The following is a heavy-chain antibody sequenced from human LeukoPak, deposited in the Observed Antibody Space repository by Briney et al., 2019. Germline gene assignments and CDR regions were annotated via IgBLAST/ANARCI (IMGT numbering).Heavy chain of an antibody. J-gene: IGHJ4*02. Sequence: ASVNVSFTASGYTFSTYPLNWVRQAPGQGLEWMGWINTNTGSPTYAQGLAGRFVFSLDTSVSTAFLQISSLKAEDTALYYCVRGIDTTGYFNYWGQGTLVTVSS. CDR2: INTNTGSP. V-gene: IGHV7-4-1*02. D-gene: IGHD3-22*01. CDR1: GYTFSTYP. CDR3: VRGIDTTGYFNY.